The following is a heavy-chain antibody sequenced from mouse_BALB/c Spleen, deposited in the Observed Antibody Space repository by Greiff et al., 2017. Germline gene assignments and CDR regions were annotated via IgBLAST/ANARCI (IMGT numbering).Heavy chain of an antibody. CDR3: TIYYYGSWYFDV. J-gene: IGHJ1*01. V-gene: IGHV1-5*01. D-gene: IGHD1-1*01. CDR2: IYPGNSDT. CDR1: GYSFTSYW. Sequence: EVQLQQSGTVLARPGASVKMSCKASGYSFTSYWMHWVKQRPGQGLEWIGAIYPGNSDTSYNQKFKGKAKLTAVTSASTAYMELSSLTNEDSAVYYCTIYYYGSWYFDVWGAGTTVTVSS.